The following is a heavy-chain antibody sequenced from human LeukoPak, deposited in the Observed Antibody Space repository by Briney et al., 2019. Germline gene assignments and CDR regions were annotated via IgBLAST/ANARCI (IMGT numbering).Heavy chain of an antibody. CDR3: ARGGVVATTFY. D-gene: IGHD3-16*01. J-gene: IGHJ4*02. V-gene: IGHV4-59*01. CDR1: GGSISSYY. CDR2: IHYSGST. Sequence: SETLSLTCTASGGSISSYYWSWIRQPPGKGLEWIGYIHYSGSTNYNPSLKSRVTISLDTSKNQFSLNLSSVTAADTAVYYCARGGVVATTFYWGQGTLVTVSS.